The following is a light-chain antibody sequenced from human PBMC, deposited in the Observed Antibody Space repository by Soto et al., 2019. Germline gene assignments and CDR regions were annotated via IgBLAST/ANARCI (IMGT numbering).Light chain of an antibody. J-gene: IGLJ1*01. CDR1: SSNIEAAYD. Sequence: QSVLTQPPSVSGAPGQRVTISCTGSSSNIEAAYDVHWYQHLPGTAPKLLIYGNDNRPSGVPDRFSGSKSGTSASLAISGLQAEDEADYYCQSYDSSLRGHVFGSGNKVTVL. V-gene: IGLV1-40*01. CDR3: QSYDSSLRGHV. CDR2: GND.